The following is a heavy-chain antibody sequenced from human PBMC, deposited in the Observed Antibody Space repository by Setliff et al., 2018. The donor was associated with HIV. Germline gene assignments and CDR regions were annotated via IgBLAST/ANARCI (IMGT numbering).Heavy chain of an antibody. J-gene: IGHJ4*02. Sequence: LSLTCTVSGGSTSSYYWSWIRQPPGKGLEWIGYIYYSGSTNYKPSLKSRVSISVDTSKNQFSLKLSSVTAADTAVYYCARDRYFGYSYGPVFDSWGQGTLVTVSS. CDR2: IYYSGST. CDR3: ARDRYFGYSYGPVFDS. V-gene: IGHV4-59*01. D-gene: IGHD5-18*01. CDR1: GGSTSSYY.